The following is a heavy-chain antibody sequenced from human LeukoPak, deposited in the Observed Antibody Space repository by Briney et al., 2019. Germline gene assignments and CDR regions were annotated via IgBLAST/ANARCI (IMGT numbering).Heavy chain of an antibody. D-gene: IGHD2-2*01. CDR3: ARLTVPLRFDP. Sequence: PSETLSLTCTVSGGSISSYYWGWIRQPPGKGLEWIGSIYYSGSTHYNPSLKSRVTISVDTSKNQFSLKLNSVSAADTAVYYCARLTVPLRFDPWGQGTLVTVSS. CDR2: IYYSGST. J-gene: IGHJ5*02. CDR1: GGSISSYY. V-gene: IGHV4-39*07.